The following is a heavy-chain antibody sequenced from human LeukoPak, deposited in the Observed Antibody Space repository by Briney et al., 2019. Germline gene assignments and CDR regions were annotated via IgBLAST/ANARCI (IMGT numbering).Heavy chain of an antibody. D-gene: IGHD5-24*01. CDR3: ARVDGYNLNAIDY. CDR1: GYTFASYD. CDR2: MNPNSGNT. J-gene: IGHJ4*02. V-gene: IGHV1-8*01. Sequence: ASVKVSCKASGYTFASYDINWVRQATGQGLEWMGWMNPNSGNTGYAQKFQGRVTMTRNTSISTAYMELSSLRSEDTAVYYCARVDGYNLNAIDYWGQGTLVTVSS.